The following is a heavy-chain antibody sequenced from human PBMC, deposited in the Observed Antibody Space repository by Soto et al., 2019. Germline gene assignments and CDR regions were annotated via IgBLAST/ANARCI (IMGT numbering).Heavy chain of an antibody. CDR2: INTYNGNT. D-gene: IGHD3-16*01. J-gene: IGHJ6*02. CDR3: AMVDVYVTPSPQDV. Sequence: ASGKVSCKTSGYTFTSYGIGWARQAPGQGLEWMGWINTYNGNTNYAQNLQGRVTLTTDTSTSTAYMELRSLRSNDTAIYYCAMVDVYVTPSPQDVWGQGTTVTVSS. V-gene: IGHV1-18*01. CDR1: GYTFTSYG.